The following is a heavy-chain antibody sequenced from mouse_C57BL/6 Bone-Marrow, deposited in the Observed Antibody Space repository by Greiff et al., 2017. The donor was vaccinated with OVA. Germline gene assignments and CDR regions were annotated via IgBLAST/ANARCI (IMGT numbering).Heavy chain of an antibody. CDR2: ISSGGSYT. V-gene: IGHV5-6*01. CDR3: ARRDYDGYFDY. J-gene: IGHJ2*01. Sequence: EVQGVESGGDLVKPGGSLKLSCAASGFTFSSYGMSWVRPTPDKRLEWVATISSGGSYTYYPDSVKGRFTISRDNAKNTLYLQMSSLKSEDTAMYYCARRDYDGYFDYWGQGTTLTVSS. CDR1: GFTFSSYG. D-gene: IGHD2-4*01.